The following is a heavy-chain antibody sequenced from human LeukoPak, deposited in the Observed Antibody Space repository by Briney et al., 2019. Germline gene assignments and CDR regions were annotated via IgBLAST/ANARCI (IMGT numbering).Heavy chain of an antibody. CDR2: IGTAGDT. J-gene: IGHJ5*02. V-gene: IGHV3-13*01. Sequence: GGSLRLSCAASGFTFSSYDMHWVRQATGKGLEWVSAIGTAGDTYYPGSVKGRFTISRENAKNSLYLQMNSLRAEDTAVYYCARSWVTIFGVVVNWFDPWGQGTLVTVSS. CDR3: ARSWVTIFGVVVNWFDP. CDR1: GFTFSSYD. D-gene: IGHD3-3*01.